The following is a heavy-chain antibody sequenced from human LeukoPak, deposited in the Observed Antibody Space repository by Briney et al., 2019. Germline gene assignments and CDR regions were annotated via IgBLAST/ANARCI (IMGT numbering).Heavy chain of an antibody. CDR1: GFTFSDYY. D-gene: IGHD2-2*01. Sequence: GGSLRLSCAASGFTFSDYYMSWIRQAPGKGLEWVANIKQDGNEKYYVDSVKGRFTISRDNAKNSLYLQMNSLRAEDTAVYYCARDRCSSTSCFFDYWGQGTLVTVSS. V-gene: IGHV3-7*01. CDR3: ARDRCSSTSCFFDY. J-gene: IGHJ4*02. CDR2: IKQDGNEK.